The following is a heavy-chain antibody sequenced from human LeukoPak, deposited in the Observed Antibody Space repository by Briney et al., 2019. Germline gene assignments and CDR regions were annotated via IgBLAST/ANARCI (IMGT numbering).Heavy chain of an antibody. J-gene: IGHJ6*03. D-gene: IGHD2-15*01. V-gene: IGHV3-33*01. Sequence: GSLRLSCAASGFTFSSYGMHWVRQAPGKGLEWVAVIWYDGSNKYYADSVKGRFTISRDNSKNTLYLQMNSLRAEDTAVYYCARDDVVAVQGGYYYYYYMDVWGKGTTVTVSS. CDR2: IWYDGSNK. CDR3: ARDDVVAVQGGYYYYYYMDV. CDR1: GFTFSSYG.